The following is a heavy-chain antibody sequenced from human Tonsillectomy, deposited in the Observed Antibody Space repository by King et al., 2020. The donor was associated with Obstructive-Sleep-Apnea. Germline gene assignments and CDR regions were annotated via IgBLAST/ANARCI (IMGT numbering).Heavy chain of an antibody. CDR3: ARDHGYSYGYIDYYFDY. CDR1: GFTFSNYA. D-gene: IGHD5-18*01. CDR2: ISYDGSNK. V-gene: IGHV3-30-3*01. J-gene: IGHJ4*02. Sequence: VQLVESGGGVVQPGRSLRLSCAASGFTFSNYAMHWVRQAPGKGLEWVAIISYDGSNKYNAASVKGRFTISRDDSKNTLYLQMNSLRAEDTAVYYCARDHGYSYGYIDYYFDYWGQGTLVTVSS.